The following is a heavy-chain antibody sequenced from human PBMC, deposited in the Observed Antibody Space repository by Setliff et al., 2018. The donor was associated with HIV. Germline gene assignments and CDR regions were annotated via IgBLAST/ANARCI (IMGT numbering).Heavy chain of an antibody. J-gene: IGHJ4*02. CDR2: INPDGNKK. Sequence: QAGGSLRLSCAASRFSFSTSWMTWVRQAPGKGLEWIANINPDGNKKYHAGSVWGRFTISRDNAKNSLYLQMSSLRAEDTAVYYCARGHYGEWGQGTLVTVS. V-gene: IGHV3-7*03. D-gene: IGHD4-17*01. CDR1: RFSFSTSW. CDR3: ARGHYGE.